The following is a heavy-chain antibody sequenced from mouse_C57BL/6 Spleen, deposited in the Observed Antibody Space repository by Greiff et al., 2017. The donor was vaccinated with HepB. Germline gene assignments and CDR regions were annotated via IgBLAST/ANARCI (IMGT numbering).Heavy chain of an antibody. J-gene: IGHJ4*01. CDR2: ISSGSSTI. Sequence: EVKLVESGGGLVKPGGSLKLSCAASGFTFSDYGMHWVRQAPEKGLEWVAYISSGSSTIYYADTVKGRFTISRDNAKNTLFLQMTSLRSEDTAMYYCARKRWLLQGAMDYWGQGTSVTVSS. V-gene: IGHV5-17*01. CDR1: GFTFSDYG. D-gene: IGHD2-3*01. CDR3: ARKRWLLQGAMDY.